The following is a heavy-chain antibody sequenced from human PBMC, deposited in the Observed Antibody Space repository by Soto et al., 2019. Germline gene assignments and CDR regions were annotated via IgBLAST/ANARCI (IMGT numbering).Heavy chain of an antibody. CDR2: VSFDGSNK. CDR3: ARLPGPSVSVLYISPVDARETPSDVDV. Sequence: QMQLVQSGGGVVQPGRSLRLSCAGSGFTLSHYPMHWVLQAPGKGRAWVAVVSFDGSNKYYRDSVKGRFTISKDNGKNTVYLQMNDLRHEDTAVYYCARLPGPSVSVLYISPVDARETPSDVDVWGQGTSVTVSS. CDR1: GFTLSHYP. V-gene: IGHV3-30*03. D-gene: IGHD5-12*01. J-gene: IGHJ6*02.